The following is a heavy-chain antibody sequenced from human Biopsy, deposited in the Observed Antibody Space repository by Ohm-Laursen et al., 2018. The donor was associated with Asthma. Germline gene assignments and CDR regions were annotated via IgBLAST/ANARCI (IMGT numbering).Heavy chain of an antibody. CDR1: GDSITSGGCC. CDR3: ARIPRRSGSYFVDY. J-gene: IGHJ4*02. V-gene: IGHV4-31*02. D-gene: IGHD3-22*01. CDR2: IHHSGTS. Sequence: TLSLTWTVSGDSITSGGCCWNWIRQHPGKGLERIGYIHHSGTSYFNPSLKSRVSFSRDTSKNQFSLRLSSVTAADTAMYYFARIPRRSGSYFVDYWGQGTLVTVSS.